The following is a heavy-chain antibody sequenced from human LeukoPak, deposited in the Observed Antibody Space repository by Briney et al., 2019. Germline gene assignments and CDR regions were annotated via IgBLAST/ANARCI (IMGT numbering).Heavy chain of an antibody. J-gene: IGHJ4*02. CDR3: ATIKRGNIYGYFDF. CDR1: GASISSHY. D-gene: IGHD5-18*01. V-gene: IGHV4-59*11. CDR2: MYDSGGT. Sequence: PSETLSLTCTVSGASISSHYWAWLRQPPGKGLEWIGYMYDSGGTKDNPSLKNRVTVSADTSRNQFSLRLNSVTAADTAVYYCATIKRGNIYGYFDFWGQGVLVTISS.